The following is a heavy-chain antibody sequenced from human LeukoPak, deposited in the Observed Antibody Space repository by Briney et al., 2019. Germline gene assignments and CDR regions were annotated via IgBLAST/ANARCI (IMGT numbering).Heavy chain of an antibody. CDR1: GFTFSSYT. V-gene: IGHV3-30*04. D-gene: IGHD3-22*01. J-gene: IGHJ4*02. Sequence: QPERSLRLSCAASGFTFSSYTTHWVRQAPGMGLEWVAVISYDGSNKYYADSVKGRFTISRDNSKNTLYLQMNSLRAEDTAVYYCAKDDTYYYDSSGYLGYWGQGTLVTVSS. CDR3: AKDDTYYYDSSGYLGY. CDR2: ISYDGSNK.